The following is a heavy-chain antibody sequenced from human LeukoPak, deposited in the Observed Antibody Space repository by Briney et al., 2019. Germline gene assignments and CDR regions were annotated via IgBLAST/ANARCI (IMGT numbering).Heavy chain of an antibody. CDR1: GFIFSHHY. CDR3: ARGKQVGPADYFFDY. V-gene: IGHV3-21*06. Sequence: GGSLRLSCAASGFIFSHHYMTWVRRAPGKGLEWVSSIRSSSSYISYADSVKGRFTISRDNAENPLYLQMNSLRAEDTAVYYCARGKQVGPADYFFDYWGHGTLVTVSS. J-gene: IGHJ4*01. CDR2: IRSSSSYI. D-gene: IGHD2/OR15-2a*01.